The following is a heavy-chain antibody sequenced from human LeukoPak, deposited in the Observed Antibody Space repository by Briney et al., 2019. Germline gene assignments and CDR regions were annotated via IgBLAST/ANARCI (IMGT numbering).Heavy chain of an antibody. CDR2: FDPEDGET. Sequence: ASVKVSCKVSGYTLTELSMHWVRQAPGKGLEWMGGFDPEDGETIYAQKFQGRVTMTEDTSTDTAYMELSSLRSEDTAVYYCATVRGMITFGGVIPYYFDYWGQGILVTVSS. CDR3: ATVRGMITFGGVIPYYFDY. CDR1: GYTLTELS. J-gene: IGHJ4*02. V-gene: IGHV1-24*01. D-gene: IGHD3-16*02.